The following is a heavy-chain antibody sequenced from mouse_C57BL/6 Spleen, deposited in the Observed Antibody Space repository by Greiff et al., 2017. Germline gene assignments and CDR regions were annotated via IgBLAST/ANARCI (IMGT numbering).Heavy chain of an antibody. J-gene: IGHJ4*01. CDR2: IYPRSGNT. D-gene: IGHD1-1*01. Sequence: VQLQQSGAELARPGASVKLSCKASGYTFTSYGISWVKQRTGQGLEWIGEIYPRSGNTYYNEKFKGKATLTADKSSSTAYMELRSLTSEDSAVYFCARREIYYGSSYGGAMDYWGQGTSVTVSS. CDR1: GYTFTSYG. V-gene: IGHV1-81*01. CDR3: ARREIYYGSSYGGAMDY.